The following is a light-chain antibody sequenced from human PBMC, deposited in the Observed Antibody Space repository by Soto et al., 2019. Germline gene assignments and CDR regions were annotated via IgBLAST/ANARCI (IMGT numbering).Light chain of an antibody. CDR3: QLRSRNWAPSIT. Sequence: EIVLTQSPATLSLSPGERATLSCRASQSVSSCLAWYQQKPGQAPRLLIHDASSMATGIPARFRGSGSGTDFTLTISSLEPEDFAVYYCQLRSRNWAPSITFGQGTRLEIK. CDR2: DAS. J-gene: IGKJ5*01. CDR1: QSVSSC. V-gene: IGKV3-11*01.